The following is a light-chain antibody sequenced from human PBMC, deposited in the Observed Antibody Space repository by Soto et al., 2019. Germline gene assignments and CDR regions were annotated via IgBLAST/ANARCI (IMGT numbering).Light chain of an antibody. Sequence: EVVLTQSPATLSLSPGERATLSCRASQSVSSYLAWYQQKPGQGPRLLIYDASNRATGIPARFSGSGSGTDFTLTISSREPEDFAVYYCQQRSNWPRTFGQGTKVEIK. CDR1: QSVSSY. CDR3: QQRSNWPRT. V-gene: IGKV3-11*01. J-gene: IGKJ1*01. CDR2: DAS.